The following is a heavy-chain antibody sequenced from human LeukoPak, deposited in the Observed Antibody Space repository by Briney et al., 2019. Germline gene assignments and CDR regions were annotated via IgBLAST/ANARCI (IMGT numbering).Heavy chain of an antibody. CDR1: GGTFSSYA. J-gene: IGHJ3*02. D-gene: IGHD3-3*01. CDR2: IIPIFGTA. V-gene: IGHV1-69*05. CDR3: ARAVPEWSGAFDI. Sequence: SVKVSCKASGGTFSSYAISWVRQAPGQGLEWMGRIIPIFGTANYAQKFQGRVTITTDESTSTAYMELSSLRSEDTAVYYCARAVPEWSGAFDIWGQGTMVTVSS.